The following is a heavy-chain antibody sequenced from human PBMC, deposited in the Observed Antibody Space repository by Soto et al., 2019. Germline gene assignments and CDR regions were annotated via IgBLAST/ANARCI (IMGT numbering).Heavy chain of an antibody. D-gene: IGHD6-13*01. CDR2: ISGSGSSI. CDR3: AKGGDSSSWKNWFDP. CDR1: GFTFSNYA. Sequence: EVQLLESGGGLVQPGGSLRLSCAASGFTFSNYAMTWVRQAPGKGLEWVSGISGSGSSIYYADSVKGRFTISRDNSKNVVYVQMNSLRAEDTAVCYCAKGGDSSSWKNWFDPWGQGTLVTVSS. V-gene: IGHV3-23*01. J-gene: IGHJ5*02.